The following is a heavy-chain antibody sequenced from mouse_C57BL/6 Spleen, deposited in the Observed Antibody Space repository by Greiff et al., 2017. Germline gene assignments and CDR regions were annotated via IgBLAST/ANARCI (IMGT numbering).Heavy chain of an antibody. V-gene: IGHV6-3*01. Sequence: EVKLEESGGGLVQPGGSMKLSCVASGFTFSNYWMNWVRQSPEKGLEWVAQIRLKSDNYATHYAESVKGRFTISRDDSKSRVYLQMNNLRAEDTGIYYCTAGLRWYFGVWGTGTTVTVSS. J-gene: IGHJ1*03. CDR1: GFTFSNYW. D-gene: IGHD2-4*01. CDR2: IRLKSDNYAT. CDR3: TAGLRWYFGV.